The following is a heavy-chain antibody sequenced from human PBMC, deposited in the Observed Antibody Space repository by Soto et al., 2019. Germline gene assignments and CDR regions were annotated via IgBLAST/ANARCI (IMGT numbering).Heavy chain of an antibody. J-gene: IGHJ4*02. Sequence: QVQLQESGPGLVKPSETLSLTCTVSGGSINSYYWSWIRQPPGKGLEWIGYIYYTGSTKYNPSLKSRVTISVDTSKNQFSLRLSAVTAADTAVYYCARNYDVLTCDEAHFDNWGQGTLVTFSS. CDR1: GGSINSYY. V-gene: IGHV4-59*01. CDR2: IYYTGST. D-gene: IGHD3-9*01. CDR3: ARNYDVLTCDEAHFDN.